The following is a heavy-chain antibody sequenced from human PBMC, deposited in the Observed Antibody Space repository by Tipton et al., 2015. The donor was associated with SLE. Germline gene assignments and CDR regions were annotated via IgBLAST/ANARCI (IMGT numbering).Heavy chain of an antibody. CDR1: GGSISSDSYY. CDR2: IYHGGRT. V-gene: IGHV4-39*07. CDR3: ARTTIYGDAFDI. J-gene: IGHJ3*02. Sequence: TLSLTCIVSGGSISSDSYYWGWIRQPPGKGLEWIGSIYHGGRTYYKPSLKSRVTISVDTSKDQFSLKVRSVTAADPAVYYCARTTIYGDAFDIWGQGTMVTVSA. D-gene: IGHD3-3*02.